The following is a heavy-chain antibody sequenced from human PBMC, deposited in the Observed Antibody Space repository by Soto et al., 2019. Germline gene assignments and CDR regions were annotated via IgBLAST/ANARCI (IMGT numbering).Heavy chain of an antibody. Sequence: ASVKVSCKASGYTFTSYGISWVRQAPGQGLEWMGWISAYNGNTNYAQKLQGRVTMTTDTSTSTAYMELRSLRSDDTAVYYCARDFSVGRITMVRGVPGYWGQGTLVTVSS. D-gene: IGHD3-10*01. CDR1: GYTFTSYG. CDR2: ISAYNGNT. CDR3: ARDFSVGRITMVRGVPGY. J-gene: IGHJ4*02. V-gene: IGHV1-18*04.